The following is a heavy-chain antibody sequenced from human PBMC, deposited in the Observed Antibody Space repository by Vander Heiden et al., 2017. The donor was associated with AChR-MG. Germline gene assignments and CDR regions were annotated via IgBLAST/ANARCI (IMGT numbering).Heavy chain of an antibody. CDR2: IIPIFGTA. J-gene: IGHJ3*02. CDR1: AGTFRSYA. V-gene: IGHV1-69*06. CDR3: ASAPLEDIVVVPAAHGAFDI. D-gene: IGHD2-2*01. Sequence: VQLVQSAAEVEKPGSSVEVSCQASAGTFRSYAISWVRQAPGQGLEWMGGIIPIFGTANYAQKFQGRVTITADKSTSTAYMELSSLRSEDTAVYYCASAPLEDIVVVPAAHGAFDIWGQGTMVTVSS.